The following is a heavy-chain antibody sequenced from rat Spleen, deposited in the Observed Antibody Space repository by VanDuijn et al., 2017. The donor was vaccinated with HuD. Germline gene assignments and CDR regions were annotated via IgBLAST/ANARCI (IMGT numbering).Heavy chain of an antibody. J-gene: IGHJ2*01. D-gene: IGHD1-4*01. CDR3: ARETGYNSYFDY. CDR1: GFTFSDYN. V-gene: IGHV5S10*01. Sequence: EVQLVESGGGLVQPGGSLKLSCEASGFTFSDYNMAWVRQAPKKGLEWVATIIYDGSRTFYRDSVKGRFTISRDNAKNTLYLQMDSLRSEDTATYYCARETGYNSYFDYWGQGVMVTVSS. CDR2: IIYDGSRT.